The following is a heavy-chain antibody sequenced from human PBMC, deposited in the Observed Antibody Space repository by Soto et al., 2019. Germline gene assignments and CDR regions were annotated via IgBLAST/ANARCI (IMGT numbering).Heavy chain of an antibody. CDR2: ISYDGSNK. V-gene: IGHV3-30-3*01. D-gene: IGHD6-19*01. CDR3: ARDKSPYSSGWHNRHFDY. CDR1: GFTFSTYA. Sequence: GGPLRLSCAASGFTFSTYAMHWIRQAPGKGLEWVAVISYDGSNKYYAGSVKGRFTISRDNSKNTLYLQMNSLRAEDTAVYYCARDKSPYSSGWHNRHFDYWGQGTLVTVSS. J-gene: IGHJ4*02.